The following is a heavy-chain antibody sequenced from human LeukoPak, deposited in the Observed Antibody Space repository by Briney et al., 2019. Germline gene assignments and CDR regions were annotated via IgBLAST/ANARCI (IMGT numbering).Heavy chain of an antibody. CDR3: ANSPLMVVLVPFDY. Sequence: AGGSLRLSCVASGFIFSNAWMSWVRQAPGKGLEWIGRIKSKTDGGIIDYAAPVKGRFTISRDDSTNTLSLQMNSLKTEDTAVYYCANSPLMVVLVPFDYWGQGTLVTVSS. CDR2: IKSKTDGGII. V-gene: IGHV3-15*01. D-gene: IGHD2-8*02. CDR1: GFIFSNAW. J-gene: IGHJ4*02.